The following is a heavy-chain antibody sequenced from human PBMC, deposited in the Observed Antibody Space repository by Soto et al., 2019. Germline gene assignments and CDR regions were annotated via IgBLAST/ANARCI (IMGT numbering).Heavy chain of an antibody. D-gene: IGHD3-3*01. V-gene: IGHV4-38-2*02. J-gene: IGHJ6*02. CDR1: GYSISSCYY. CDR2: IYQSGST. Sequence: PAETLSLTCAVSGYSISSCYYWCWIRQPPGKGLEWIGSIYQSGSTYYNPSLKSRVTISVDTSKNQFSLKLSSVTAADTAVYYCARDNYDFWSGTNYYGMDVWGQGTTVT. CDR3: ARDNYDFWSGTNYYGMDV.